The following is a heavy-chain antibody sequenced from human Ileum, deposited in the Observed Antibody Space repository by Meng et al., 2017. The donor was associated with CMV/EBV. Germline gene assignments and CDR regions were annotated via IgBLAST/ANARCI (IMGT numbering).Heavy chain of an antibody. Sequence: GGSLRLSCVASGFTFSTYEFDWVRQAPGKGLEWLAHINFGATNIYYADSVKGRFTISRDDAKSSLYLDMSSLRADDTAVYYCARELPATWEPFDYWGRGTLVNGAS. V-gene: IGHV3-48*03. D-gene: IGHD1-26*01. CDR1: GFTFSTYE. CDR3: ARELPATWEPFDY. CDR2: INFGATNI. J-gene: IGHJ4*02.